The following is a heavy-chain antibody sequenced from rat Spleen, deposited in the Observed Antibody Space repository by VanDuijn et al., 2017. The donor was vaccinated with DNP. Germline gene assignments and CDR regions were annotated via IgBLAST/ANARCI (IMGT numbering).Heavy chain of an antibody. D-gene: IGHD4-3*01. V-gene: IGHV5-22*01. CDR3: VRWNSGHFDY. CDR1: GFTFSAYY. J-gene: IGHJ2*01. Sequence: EVQLVESGGTLAQPGRSLKLSCAASGFTFSAYYMAWVRQAPAKGLEWVAYIGSPAYAPYYADSVKGRFTISRDNAKSTLYLQMNSLRSEDMATYYCVRWNSGHFDYWGQGVMVTVSS. CDR2: IGSPAYAP.